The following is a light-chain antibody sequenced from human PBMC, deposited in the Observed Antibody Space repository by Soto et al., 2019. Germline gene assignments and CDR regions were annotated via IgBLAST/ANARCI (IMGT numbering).Light chain of an antibody. CDR3: QQYNSMLS. V-gene: IGKV1-33*01. CDR1: HDVSRN. J-gene: IGKJ4*01. Sequence: DIQMTQSPSSLSASVGDRVTIACQSSHDVSRNLNWFQQKPGEAPKLLIYDAPNLERGVPSRFSASGSGTDFTFTISSLQPEDVATYYCQQYNSMLSFGGGTEIELK. CDR2: DAP.